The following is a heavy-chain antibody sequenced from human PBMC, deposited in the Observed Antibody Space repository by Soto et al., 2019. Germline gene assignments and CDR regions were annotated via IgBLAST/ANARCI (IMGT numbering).Heavy chain of an antibody. CDR1: GGSXSSSSYY. V-gene: IGHV4-39*07. CDR3: ARDQVYYDSSGYYYYYGMDV. D-gene: IGHD3-22*01. Sequence: SETLFLTCTVSGGSXSSSSYYWGWIRQPPGKGLEWIGSIYYSGSTYYNPSLKSRVTISVDTSKNQFSLKLSSVTAADTAVYYCARDQVYYDSSGYYYYYGMDVWGQGTTVTVSS. J-gene: IGHJ6*02. CDR2: IYYSGST.